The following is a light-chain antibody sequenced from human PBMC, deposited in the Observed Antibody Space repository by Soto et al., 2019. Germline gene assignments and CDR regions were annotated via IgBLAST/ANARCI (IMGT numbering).Light chain of an antibody. CDR1: QDICNF. J-gene: IGKJ2*01. CDR3: QQHDDYSHAT. V-gene: IGKV1-5*01. CDR2: DAS. Sequence: DIQMTQSPSTLSASVGDRVTISCRASQDICNFLAWYQHKPGKAPKLLIYDASTLQTGVPSRFRGSGFGTEFTLTISGLQPDDFATYYCQQHDDYSHATFGQGTKVEIK.